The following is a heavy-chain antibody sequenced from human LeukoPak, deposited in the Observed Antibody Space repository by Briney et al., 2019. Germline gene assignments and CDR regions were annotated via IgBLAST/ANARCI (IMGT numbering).Heavy chain of an antibody. J-gene: IGHJ4*02. D-gene: IGHD6-19*01. Sequence: GGSLRLSCEAAGINLSSHGIHGVRQTPGKWVXWVAIIWYDGSEKYYGDAVKGRFSISRHNGRKTVHLRMNSLRDDDTAIYYCAKDREQWLVELDYWGQGTQVIVSS. CDR3: AKDREQWLVELDY. CDR2: IWYDGSEK. CDR1: GINLSSHG. V-gene: IGHV3-33*06.